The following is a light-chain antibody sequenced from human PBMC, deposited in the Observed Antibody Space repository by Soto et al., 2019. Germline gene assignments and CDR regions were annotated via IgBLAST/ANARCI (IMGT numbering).Light chain of an antibody. CDR1: QSVSRY. CDR2: DAS. Sequence: EIVLTQSPATLSLSPGERATLSCRASQSVSRYLAWYQQKPGQAPRLLIYDASNRATGIPARFSGSGSGTDFTLTISTLQSEDFAIYYCQHYNNWPPWTFGQGTKVDIK. V-gene: IGKV3-11*01. J-gene: IGKJ1*01. CDR3: QHYNNWPPWT.